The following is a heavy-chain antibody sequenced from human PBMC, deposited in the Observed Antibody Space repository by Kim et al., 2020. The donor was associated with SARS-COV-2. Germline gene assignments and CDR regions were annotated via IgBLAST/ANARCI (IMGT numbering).Heavy chain of an antibody. J-gene: IGHJ4*02. V-gene: IGHV3-64*01. CDR3: ARGEDGWGHADR. CDR1: GFTFSYYS. D-gene: IGHD1-26*01. Sequence: GGSLRLSCAASGFTFSYYSMHWVRQAPGKGLEHFSSISSSGDSTYYINSVKGRFIISRDNSRNTLYLQMGSVRVEDMAVYYCARGEDGWGHADRWGQGTL. CDR2: ISSSGDST.